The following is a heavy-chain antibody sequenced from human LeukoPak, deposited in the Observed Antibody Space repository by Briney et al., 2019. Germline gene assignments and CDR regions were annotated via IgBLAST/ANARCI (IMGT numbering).Heavy chain of an antibody. J-gene: IGHJ4*02. CDR3: AKAGYYDSSGYTDY. Sequence: GRSLRLSCAASGFTFSSYAMSWARQAPGKGLEWVSAISGSGGSTYYADSVKGRFTISRDNSKNTLYLQMNSLRAEDTAVYYCAKAGYYDSSGYTDYWGQGTLVTVSS. CDR1: GFTFSSYA. V-gene: IGHV3-23*01. D-gene: IGHD3-22*01. CDR2: ISGSGGST.